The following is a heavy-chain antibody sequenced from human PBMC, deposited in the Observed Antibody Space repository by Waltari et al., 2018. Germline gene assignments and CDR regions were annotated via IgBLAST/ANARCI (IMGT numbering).Heavy chain of an antibody. CDR2: IYYSGST. CDR3: ARGDPVGAYFDY. Sequence: QLQLQESGPGLVKPSETLSLTCPVSGGSISSSSYYWGWIRQPPGKGLEWIGSIYYSGSTYYNPSLKSRVTISVDTSKNQFSLKLSSVTAADTAVYYCARGDPVGAYFDYWGQGTLVTVSS. J-gene: IGHJ4*02. CDR1: GGSISSSSYY. D-gene: IGHD1-26*01. V-gene: IGHV4-39*07.